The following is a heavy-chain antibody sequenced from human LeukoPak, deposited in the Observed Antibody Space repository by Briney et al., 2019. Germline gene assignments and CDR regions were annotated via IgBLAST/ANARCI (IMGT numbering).Heavy chain of an antibody. D-gene: IGHD6-13*01. V-gene: IGHV4-4*07. CDR1: GGSISGYY. J-gene: IGHJ4*02. CDR3: AREGSSSWYIDY. CDR2: IFSSGST. Sequence: PSETLSLTCTVSGGSISGYYWSWIRQPAGKGLECIGRIFSSGSTNYNPSLKSRVTISVDKSKNQFSLKLSSVTAADTAVYYCAREGSSSWYIDYWGQGTLVTVSS.